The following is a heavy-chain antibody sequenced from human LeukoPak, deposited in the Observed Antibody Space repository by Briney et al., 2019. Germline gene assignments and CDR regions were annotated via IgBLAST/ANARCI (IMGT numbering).Heavy chain of an antibody. V-gene: IGHV5-51*01. J-gene: IGHJ5*02. D-gene: IGHD3-9*01. CDR1: GYSFTSYW. Sequence: GESLKISCKGSGYSFTSYWIGWVRQIPGKGLEWMRIIYTGDSDTTYSPSFQGQVTISADKSISTAYLQWSSLKASDTAMYYCARLGDYDILAGARSAGPSDPWGQGTLVTVSS. CDR2: IYTGDSDT. CDR3: ARLGDYDILAGARSAGPSDP.